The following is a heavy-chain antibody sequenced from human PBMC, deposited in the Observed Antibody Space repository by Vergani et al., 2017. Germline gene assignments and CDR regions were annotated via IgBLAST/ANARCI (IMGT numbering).Heavy chain of an antibody. CDR3: AKVLYRRTTSLKAFDI. J-gene: IGHJ3*02. V-gene: IGHV3-9*01. CDR2: ISWNSGST. Sequence: VQLVESGGGVVQPGGSLRLSCAASGFTFDDYAMHWVRQAPGKGLEWVSGISWNSGSTGYADSVKGRFTISRDNAKNSLYLQMNSLRAEDTALYYCAKVLYRRTTSLKAFDIWGQGTMVTVSS. CDR1: GFTFDDYA. D-gene: IGHD1/OR15-1a*01.